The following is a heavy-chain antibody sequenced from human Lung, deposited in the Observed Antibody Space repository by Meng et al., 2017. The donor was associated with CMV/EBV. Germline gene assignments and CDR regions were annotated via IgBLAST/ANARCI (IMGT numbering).Heavy chain of an antibody. J-gene: IGHJ5*02. Sequence: CAVYGGSFSCYYWSWLRQPPGKGLEWIGKINHSGSTNYNPSLKGRVTISIDTSKNQFSLKLSSATAADTAVYYCAPRQLLYRFWFHPWGQGTLVTVSS. D-gene: IGHD2-2*01. CDR2: INHSGST. V-gene: IGHV4-34*01. CDR3: APRQLLYRFWFHP. CDR1: GGSFSCYY.